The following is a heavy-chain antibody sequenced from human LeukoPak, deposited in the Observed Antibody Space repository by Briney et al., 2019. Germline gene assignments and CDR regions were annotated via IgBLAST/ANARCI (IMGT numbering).Heavy chain of an antibody. CDR3: ARAAKYSPYYFDY. J-gene: IGHJ4*02. D-gene: IGHD6-6*01. CDR2: MNPNSART. CDR1: GYSFTTYD. V-gene: IGHV1-8*01. Sequence: GASVKVSCKASGYSFTTYDFNWVRQATGQGVEWMGWMNPNSARTGYAQKFQGRVTMTWDASINTAYLELNSLTSDDTAIYFCARAAKYSPYYFDYWGQGSLVTVSS.